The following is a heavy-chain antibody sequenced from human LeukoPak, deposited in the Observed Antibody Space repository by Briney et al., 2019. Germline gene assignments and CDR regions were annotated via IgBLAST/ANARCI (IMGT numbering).Heavy chain of an antibody. Sequence: PGGSLRLSCAASGFTFSSYAMCWVRQAPRKGREWVSAISGSGGSTDSADYVKGRFTSSRDNTKNTLYLQMNSLKAEDTAVYYCALGIEVAAAPYYYYGMDVWGQGTTVTVSS. D-gene: IGHD2-15*01. CDR3: ALGIEVAAAPYYYYGMDV. V-gene: IGHV3-23*01. CDR1: GFTFSSYA. J-gene: IGHJ6*02. CDR2: ISGSGGST.